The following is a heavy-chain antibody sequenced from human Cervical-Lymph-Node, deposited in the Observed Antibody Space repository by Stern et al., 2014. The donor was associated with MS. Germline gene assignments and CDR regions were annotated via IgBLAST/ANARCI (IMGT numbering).Heavy chain of an antibody. V-gene: IGHV1-2*06. D-gene: IGHD3-10*01. CDR2: LNPNNGGT. CDR1: GYTFTAYY. Sequence: DQLVESGGEVKKPGASVNVSCQASGYTFTAYYMHWVRQPPGQGLEWMGRLNPNNGGTGCAQKFQDRVTMTRDTSISTIYLQVTGLTSDDTAVYDGAKDRTLASRSYYSELLDYWGQGTLVTVSS. J-gene: IGHJ4*02. CDR3: AKDRTLASRSYYSELLDY.